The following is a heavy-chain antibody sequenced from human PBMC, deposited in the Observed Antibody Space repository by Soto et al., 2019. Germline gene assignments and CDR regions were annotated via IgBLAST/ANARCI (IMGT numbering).Heavy chain of an antibody. V-gene: IGHV3-33*01. CDR1: GFTFSSYG. D-gene: IGHD3-10*01. Sequence: QVQLVESGGGVVQPGRSLRLSCAASGFTFSSYGMHWVRQAPGKGLEWVAVIWYDGSNKYYADSVKGRFTISRDNSKNTLYLKMNSLRAEDTAVYYCARGRASGLWFGELSYWGQGTLVTVSS. CDR2: IWYDGSNK. J-gene: IGHJ4*02. CDR3: ARGRASGLWFGELSY.